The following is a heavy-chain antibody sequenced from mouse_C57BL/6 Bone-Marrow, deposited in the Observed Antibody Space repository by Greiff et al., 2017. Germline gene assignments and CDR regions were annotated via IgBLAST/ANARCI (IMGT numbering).Heavy chain of an antibody. CDR3: ASWDYYGSMDWYFDV. D-gene: IGHD1-1*01. Sequence: QVQLQQSGAELMKPGASVKLSCKATGYTFTGYWIEWVKQRPGHGLEWIGEILPGSGSTNYNEKFKGKATFTADTSSNTAYMQLSSLTTEDSAIYYCASWDYYGSMDWYFDVWGTGTTVTVSS. CDR1: GYTFTGYW. J-gene: IGHJ1*03. V-gene: IGHV1-9*01. CDR2: ILPGSGST.